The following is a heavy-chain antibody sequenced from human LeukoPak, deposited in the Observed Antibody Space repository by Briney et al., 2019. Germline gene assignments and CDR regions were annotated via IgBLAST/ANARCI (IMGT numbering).Heavy chain of an antibody. CDR1: GYTFTSYY. V-gene: IGHV1-46*01. Sequence: ASVKVSCKASGYTFTSYYMHWVRQAPGQGLEWMGIINPSGGSTSYAQKFQGRVTMTRDTSTSTVYMELSSLRSEDTAVYYCASLWGVGSSSLPENDYYYYMDVWGKGTTVTVSS. CDR3: ASLWGVGSSSLPENDYYYYMDV. D-gene: IGHD6-6*01. CDR2: INPSGGST. J-gene: IGHJ6*03.